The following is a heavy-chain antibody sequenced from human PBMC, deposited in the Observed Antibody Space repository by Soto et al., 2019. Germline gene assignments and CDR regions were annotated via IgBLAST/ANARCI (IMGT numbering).Heavy chain of an antibody. J-gene: IGHJ3*01. CDR3: ARPSGNNERAFDL. CDR1: GFTFSSYA. Sequence: GGSLSLSCAASGFTFSSYAMSWVRQAPGKGLEWVSAISGSGGSTYYADSVKGRFTISRDNSNSMVYLQMNSLRAEDTAIYYCARPSGNNERAFDLWGQGTVVTVSS. CDR2: ISGSGGST. V-gene: IGHV3-23*01. D-gene: IGHD1-26*01.